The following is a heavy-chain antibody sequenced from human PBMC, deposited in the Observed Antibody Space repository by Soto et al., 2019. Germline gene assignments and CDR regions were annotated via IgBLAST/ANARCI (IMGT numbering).Heavy chain of an antibody. CDR3: ARDPWAADY. J-gene: IGHJ4*02. V-gene: IGHV3-66*01. Sequence: EVQLVESGGGLVQPGGSLRLSCAASGFTVSTKYMSWVRQAPGKGLEWVSVIYGGGSTFYADSVRGSFTISRDNSKNTVNLQMNSLRAEDTAVYYCARDPWAADYWGQGTLVTVSS. D-gene: IGHD3-16*01. CDR1: GFTVSTKY. CDR2: IYGGGST.